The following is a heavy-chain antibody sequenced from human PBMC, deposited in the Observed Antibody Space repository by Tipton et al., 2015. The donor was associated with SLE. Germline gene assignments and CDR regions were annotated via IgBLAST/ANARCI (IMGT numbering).Heavy chain of an antibody. D-gene: IGHD4-17*01. V-gene: IGHV4-39*07. Sequence: TLSLTCTVSGDSISSSSYYWGWIRQPPGKGLEWIGSIYYSGSTYYNPSLKSRVTISVDTSKNQFSLKLSSVTAADTAVYYCARLYYGDHFDYWGQGTLVTVSS. CDR2: IYYSGST. CDR3: ARLYYGDHFDY. J-gene: IGHJ4*02. CDR1: GDSISSSSYY.